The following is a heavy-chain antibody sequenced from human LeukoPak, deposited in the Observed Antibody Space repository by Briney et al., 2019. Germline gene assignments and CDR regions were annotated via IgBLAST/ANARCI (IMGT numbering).Heavy chain of an antibody. CDR3: AENTYYYDSSGYTYWGAFDI. CDR1: GGSISSSSYY. J-gene: IGHJ3*02. D-gene: IGHD3-22*01. CDR2: IYYSGST. V-gene: IGHV4-39*01. Sequence: SETLSLTCTVSGGSISSSSYYWGWIRQPPGKGLEWIGSIYYSGSTYYNPSLKSRVTISVDTSKNQFSLKLSSVTAADTAVYYCAENTYYYDSSGYTYWGAFDIWGQGTMVTVSS.